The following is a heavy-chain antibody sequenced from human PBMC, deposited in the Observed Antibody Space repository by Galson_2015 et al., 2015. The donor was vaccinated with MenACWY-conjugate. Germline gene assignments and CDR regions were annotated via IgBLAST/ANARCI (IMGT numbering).Heavy chain of an antibody. J-gene: IGHJ5*02. Sequence: SLRLSCAASGFTFSDYWMHWVRQTPGKGPVWVSRINRDGSSTTYAESVKGRFTISRDNAKNTLYLQMNSLRAEDTAVYYCARDRLFVVRSVPSNWFDPWGQGTLVTVSS. CDR3: ARDRLFVVRSVPSNWFDP. CDR1: GFTFSDYW. D-gene: IGHD3-10*01. V-gene: IGHV3-74*03. CDR2: INRDGSST.